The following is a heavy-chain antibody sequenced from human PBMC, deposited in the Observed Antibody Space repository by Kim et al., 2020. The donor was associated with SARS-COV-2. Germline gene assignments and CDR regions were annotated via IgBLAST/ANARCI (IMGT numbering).Heavy chain of an antibody. CDR2: ILPIFGTA. Sequence: SVKVSCKASGGPFRRSALSWVRPSPGPGLAWMGGILPIFGTANYAQKFPGRVTITADASTSTAYMELSSLRSEDTAVYYCAREALYEYYYDATGYFDLWAVAPWSLSPQ. CDR1: GGPFRRSA. CDR3: AREALYEYYYDATGYFDL. D-gene: IGHD3-22*01. V-gene: IGHV1-69*13. J-gene: IGHJ2*01.